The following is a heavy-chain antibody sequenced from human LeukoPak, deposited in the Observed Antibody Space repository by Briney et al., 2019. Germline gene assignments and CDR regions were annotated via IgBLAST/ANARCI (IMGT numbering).Heavy chain of an antibody. CDR1: GFTLSSYG. J-gene: IGHJ4*02. V-gene: IGHV3-30*03. CDR3: ARDSQGGRDGYNNFDS. CDR2: ISYDGSNK. Sequence: GRSLRLSCAASGFTLSSYGMHWVRQAPGKGLEWVAVISYDGSNKYYADSVKGRFTISRDNSKNTLYLQMNSLRAEDTAVYYCARDSQGGRDGYNNFDSWGQGTLVTVSS. D-gene: IGHD5-24*01.